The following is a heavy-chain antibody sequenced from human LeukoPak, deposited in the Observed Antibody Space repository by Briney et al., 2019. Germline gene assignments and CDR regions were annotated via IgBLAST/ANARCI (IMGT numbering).Heavy chain of an antibody. J-gene: IGHJ6*04. Sequence: PSETLSLTCAAYGGSFSGYYWSWIRQPPGKGLEWIGEINHSGSTSYNPSLKSRVTISVDTSKNQFSLKLSSVTAADTAVYYCARIAAAARNYGMDVWGKGTTVTVSS. CDR1: GGSFSGYY. CDR3: ARIAAAARNYGMDV. CDR2: INHSGST. V-gene: IGHV4-34*01. D-gene: IGHD6-13*01.